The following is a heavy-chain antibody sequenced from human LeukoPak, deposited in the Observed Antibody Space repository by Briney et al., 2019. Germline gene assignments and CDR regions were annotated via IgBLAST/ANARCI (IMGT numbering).Heavy chain of an antibody. CDR2: IYYSGSP. Sequence: PSETLSLTCTVSGGSISSYYWSWIRQPPGKGLEWIGYIYYSGSPKYNPSLESRVTISVDTSKNQFSLKLSSVTAADTAVYYCARHRGSSGWYYFDYWGQGTLVTVSS. D-gene: IGHD6-19*01. V-gene: IGHV4-59*08. CDR1: GGSISSYY. J-gene: IGHJ4*02. CDR3: ARHRGSSGWYYFDY.